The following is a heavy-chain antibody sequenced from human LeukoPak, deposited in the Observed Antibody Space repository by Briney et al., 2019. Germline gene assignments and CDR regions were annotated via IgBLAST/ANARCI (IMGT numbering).Heavy chain of an antibody. CDR2: IYYSGST. J-gene: IGHJ3*02. CDR3: ARLRPYDFWSGYYYDAFDI. CDR1: GGSISSHY. Sequence: KASETLSLTCTVSGGSISSHYWSWLRQPPGKGLEWIGYIYYSGSTNYNPSLKSRVTISVDTSKNQFSLKLSSVTAADTAVYYCARLRPYDFWSGYYYDAFDIWGQGTMVTVSS. D-gene: IGHD3-3*01. V-gene: IGHV4-59*11.